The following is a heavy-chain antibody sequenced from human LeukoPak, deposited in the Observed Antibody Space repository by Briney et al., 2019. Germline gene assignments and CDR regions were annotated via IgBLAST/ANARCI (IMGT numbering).Heavy chain of an antibody. V-gene: IGHV3-13*01. J-gene: IGHJ3*02. D-gene: IGHD1-26*01. CDR3: ARAPPVVGATGAFDI. Sequence: GSLRLSCAASGFTFSSYDMHWVRQATGKGLEWVSAIGTAGDTYYPGSVKGRFTISRENAKNSLYLQMDSLRAGDTAVYYCARAPPVVGATGAFDIWGQGTMVTVSS. CDR1: GFTFSSYD. CDR2: IGTAGDT.